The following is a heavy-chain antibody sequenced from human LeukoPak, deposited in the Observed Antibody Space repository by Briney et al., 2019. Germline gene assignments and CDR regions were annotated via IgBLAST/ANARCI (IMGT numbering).Heavy chain of an antibody. V-gene: IGHV3-30*04. D-gene: IGHD6-19*01. CDR1: GFTFSSYA. CDR2: ISYDGSNK. Sequence: GGSLRLSCAASGFTFSSYAMHWVRQAPGKGLEWVAIISYDGSNKYYADSVKGRFTISRDNSKNTLYLQMNSLRAEDTAVYYCAKGRRGWYFSWFDPWGQGTLVTVSS. J-gene: IGHJ5*02. CDR3: AKGRRGWYFSWFDP.